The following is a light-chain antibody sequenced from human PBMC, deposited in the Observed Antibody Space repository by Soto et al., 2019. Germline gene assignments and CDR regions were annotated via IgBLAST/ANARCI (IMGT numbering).Light chain of an antibody. J-gene: IGKJ1*01. CDR1: QSVSSKY. Sequence: EVVLTPSPCALSLSPGERATLSCRASQSVSSKYLAWYQQKPGQAPRVLIYGASTRATGIPARFSGSGSGTEFTLTINSLQSEDFAVYYCQQYNNWPRTFGQGTKVDIK. CDR3: QQYNNWPRT. V-gene: IGKV3-15*01. CDR2: GAS.